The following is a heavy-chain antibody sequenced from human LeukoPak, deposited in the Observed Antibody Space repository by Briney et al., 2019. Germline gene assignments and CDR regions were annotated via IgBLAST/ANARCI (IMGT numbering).Heavy chain of an antibody. CDR1: GYTFTSYG. CDR3: ARAQYYDFWSGYYNYYYYGMDV. CDR2: ISAYNGNT. D-gene: IGHD3-3*01. J-gene: IGHJ6*02. V-gene: IGHV1-18*01. Sequence: ASVKVSCKASGYTFTSYGISWVRQAPGQGLEWMGWISAYNGNTNYAQKLQGRVTMTTDTSTSTAYVELRSLRSDDTAVYYCARAQYYDFWSGYYNYYYYGMDVWGQGTTVTVSS.